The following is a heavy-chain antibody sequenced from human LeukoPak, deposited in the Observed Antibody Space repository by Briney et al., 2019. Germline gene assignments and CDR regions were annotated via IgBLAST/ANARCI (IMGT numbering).Heavy chain of an antibody. CDR2: IIPISGTT. V-gene: IGHV1-69*15. CDR1: GGTFTSYA. Sequence: SVKVSCKSSGGTFTSYATTWVRQAPGQGLAWMGKIIPISGTTNYAEKFQGRVTFTADESTSTAYMELSSLRSEDTALYYCARKLRLGGNWFDPWGQGTLVTVSS. D-gene: IGHD1-26*01. CDR3: ARKLRLGGNWFDP. J-gene: IGHJ5*02.